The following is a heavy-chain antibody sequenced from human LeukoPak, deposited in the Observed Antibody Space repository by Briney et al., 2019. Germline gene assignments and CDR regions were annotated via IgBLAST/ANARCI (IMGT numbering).Heavy chain of an antibody. CDR2: ISSGGTTI. CDR3: ARGRSRQDY. J-gene: IGHJ4*02. CDR1: GFTFSSYE. D-gene: IGHD3-16*02. V-gene: IGHV3-48*03. Sequence: GGSLRLSCAASGFTFSSYEMNWVRQAPGKGLEWVSYISSGGTTIYHADSVKGRFTISRDNAKNSLYLQMNSLRAEDTAVYYCARGRSRQDYWGQGTLVTVSS.